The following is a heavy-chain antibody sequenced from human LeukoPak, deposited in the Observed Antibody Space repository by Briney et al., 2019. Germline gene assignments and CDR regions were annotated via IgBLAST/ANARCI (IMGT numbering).Heavy chain of an antibody. CDR2: IYRGDYDT. V-gene: IGHV5-51*01. CDR3: AGPSFDTVDAFDV. J-gene: IGHJ3*01. Sequence: GQSLTISCAAPGLNFNIYSIGWAGQMRVKGMDWIGFIYRGDYDTRYSPSFQGHVTISVDKSISTAYLQWRSLRASDTAMYFCAGPSFDTVDAFDVWGQGTIVTVSA. D-gene: IGHD2-2*02. CDR1: GLNFNIYS.